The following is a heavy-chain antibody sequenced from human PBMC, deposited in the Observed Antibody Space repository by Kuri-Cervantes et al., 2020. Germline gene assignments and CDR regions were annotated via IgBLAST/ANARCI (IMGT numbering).Heavy chain of an antibody. D-gene: IGHD3-10*01. V-gene: IGHV3-30*19. J-gene: IGHJ3*02. CDR2: ISYDGSNK. Sequence: GGSLRRSCAASGFTFSSYGMHWVRQAPGKGLEWVAVISYDGSNKYYADSVKGRFTISRDNSKNTLYLQMNSLRAEDTAVYYCARDSPLKITMVRGVLFGAFDIWGQGTMVTVSS. CDR3: ARDSPLKITMVRGVLFGAFDI. CDR1: GFTFSSYG.